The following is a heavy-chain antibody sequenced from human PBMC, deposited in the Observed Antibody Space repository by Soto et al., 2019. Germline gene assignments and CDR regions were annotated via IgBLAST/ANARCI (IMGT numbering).Heavy chain of an antibody. V-gene: IGHV3-23*01. CDR1: GFTLGNYA. Sequence: GGSLRLSCAASGFTLGNYAMSWVRQAPGKGLEWVSSISGSGGSTYYADSVKGRFTIARDNSKSTLSLQMNSLRVDDTALYYCARAPASSLTASRPFDYWGQGTLVTVSS. D-gene: IGHD5-18*01. J-gene: IGHJ4*02. CDR3: ARAPASSLTASRPFDY. CDR2: ISGSGGST.